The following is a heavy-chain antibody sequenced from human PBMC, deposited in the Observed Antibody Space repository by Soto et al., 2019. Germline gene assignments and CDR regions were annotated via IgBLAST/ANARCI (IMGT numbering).Heavy chain of an antibody. CDR3: ARDRGATRIWDAFDI. CDR2: IKQDGSEK. CDR1: GFNFGSYW. D-gene: IGHD1-26*01. V-gene: IGHV3-7*03. J-gene: IGHJ3*02. Sequence: VGSLRLSCAASGFNFGSYWMSWVRQAPGKGLEWVANIKQDGSEKYYVDSVKGRFTISRDNAKNSLYLQMNSLRAEDTAVYYCARDRGATRIWDAFDIWGQGTMVTVSS.